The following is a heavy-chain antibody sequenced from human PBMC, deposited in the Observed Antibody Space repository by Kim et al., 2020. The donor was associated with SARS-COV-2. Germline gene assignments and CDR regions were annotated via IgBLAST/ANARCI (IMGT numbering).Heavy chain of an antibody. CDR3: ARDAVYDSRVDY. J-gene: IGHJ4*02. V-gene: IGHV4-30-4*01. D-gene: IGHD3-22*01. Sequence: SETLSLTCTVSGDSISSGDYYWSWIRQPPGKGLEWIGYIYYSGSTYYNPSLKSRVTISVDTSKNQFSLKLSSVTAADTAVYYCARDAVYDSRVDYWGQGTLVTVSS. CDR1: GDSISSGDYY. CDR2: IYYSGST.